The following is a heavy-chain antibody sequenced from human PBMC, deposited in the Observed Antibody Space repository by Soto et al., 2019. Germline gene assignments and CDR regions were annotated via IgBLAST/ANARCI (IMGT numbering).Heavy chain of an antibody. CDR2: IHHSGST. D-gene: IGHD3-10*01. V-gene: IGHV4-31*03. Sequence: QVQLQESGPGLVKASQTLSLTCNVSGGSISSGGYYWTWIRQHPGKGLEWIGNIHHSGSTFYNPSLKSRVSISVHTSKTELSLKLSSVTAADTPVYFCVRGVLSWGQGTLVTVSS. CDR3: VRGVLS. CDR1: GGSISSGGYY. J-gene: IGHJ1*01.